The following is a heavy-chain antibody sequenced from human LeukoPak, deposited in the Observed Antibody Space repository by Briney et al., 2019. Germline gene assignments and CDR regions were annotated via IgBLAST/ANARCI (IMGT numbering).Heavy chain of an antibody. CDR1: GFTFSSYG. V-gene: IGHV3-30*03. D-gene: IGHD6-13*01. J-gene: IGHJ5*02. Sequence: GGSLRLSCAASGFTFSSYGMHWVRQAPGKGLEWVAVISYDGSNKYYADSVKGRFTISRDNSKNTLYLQMNSLRAGDTAVYYCARDRAAAGTGGFDPWGQGTLVTVSS. CDR2: ISYDGSNK. CDR3: ARDRAAAGTGGFDP.